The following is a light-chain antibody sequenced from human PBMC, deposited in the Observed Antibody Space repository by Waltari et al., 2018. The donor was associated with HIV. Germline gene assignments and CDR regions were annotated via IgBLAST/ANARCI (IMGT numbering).Light chain of an antibody. CDR2: WAS. J-gene: IGKJ3*01. Sequence: DIVMTQSPASLAVSLGERSTTNCKSSHTVLFRSNNKNYFAWYQRKPGQPPKLLIYWASPRESGVPGRFSGSGSGTDFTLTISSLQAEDVAVYYCQQYYNTPFTFGPGTKVDIK. CDR1: HTVLFRSNNKNY. CDR3: QQYYNTPFT. V-gene: IGKV4-1*01.